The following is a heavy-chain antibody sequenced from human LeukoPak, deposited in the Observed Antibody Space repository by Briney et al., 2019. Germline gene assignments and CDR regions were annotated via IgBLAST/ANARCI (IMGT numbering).Heavy chain of an antibody. CDR1: GFTFSSYG. CDR3: ANLRKSLWIPEFDY. D-gene: IGHD1-1*01. CDR2: ISGSGDTT. V-gene: IGHV3-23*01. J-gene: IGHJ4*02. Sequence: GGTLRLSCAASGFTFSSYGMSWVRQPPGKGLEWVSLISGSGDTTYYADSVKGQFTISRDNSKNTLYLQMNSLRAEDTAVYYCANLRKSLWIPEFDYWGQGTLVTVSS.